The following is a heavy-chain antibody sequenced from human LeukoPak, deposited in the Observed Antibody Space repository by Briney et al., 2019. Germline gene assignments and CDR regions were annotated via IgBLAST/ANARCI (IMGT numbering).Heavy chain of an antibody. J-gene: IGHJ6*04. CDR1: GFPFSNYW. V-gene: IGHV3-7*03. D-gene: IGHD1/OR15-1a*01. Sequence: GGSLRLSCAASGFPFSNYWMYWVRQAPGKGLEGVANIKSDGSGISYVDSVKGRFIISRDNARNSLYLQMNSLRVEDTAVYFCAGGNSMDVWGKGTAVTVSS. CDR2: IKSDGSGI. CDR3: AGGNSMDV.